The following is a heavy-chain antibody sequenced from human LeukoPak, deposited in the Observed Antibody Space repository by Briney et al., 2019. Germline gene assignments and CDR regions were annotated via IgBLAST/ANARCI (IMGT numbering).Heavy chain of an antibody. J-gene: IGHJ4*02. CDR3: ARGGIAVAGTMKPFDY. D-gene: IGHD6-19*01. Sequence: PSETLSLTCAVYGGSFSGYYWSWIRQPPGKGLEWIGDINDGGSTNYNPSLKSRVTISVDTSKNQFSLSLSSVTAADTAVYYCARGGIAVAGTMKPFDYWGQGTLVTVSS. V-gene: IGHV4-34*01. CDR1: GGSFSGYY. CDR2: INDGGST.